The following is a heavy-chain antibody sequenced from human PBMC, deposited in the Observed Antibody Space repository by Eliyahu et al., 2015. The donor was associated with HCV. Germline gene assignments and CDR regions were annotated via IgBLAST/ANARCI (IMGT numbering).Heavy chain of an antibody. CDR1: GFTFSSYA. Sequence: EVQLLESGGGLVPPGGSLRLSCAASGFTFSSYAMTWVRQAPGKGLEWVSAISGSGVGTYYADSVKGRLTISRDQSKNTAYLQMNSLRTEDTAVYYCAKVLDLLEDCTAGTCLRGFDQWGQGTLVTVSS. J-gene: IGHJ4*02. CDR2: ISGSGVGT. CDR3: AKVLDLLEDCTAGTCLRGFDQ. V-gene: IGHV3-23*01. D-gene: IGHD2-15*01.